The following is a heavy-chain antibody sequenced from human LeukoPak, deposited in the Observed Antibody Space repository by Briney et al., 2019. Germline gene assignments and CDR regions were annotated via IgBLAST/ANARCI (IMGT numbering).Heavy chain of an antibody. CDR1: GYTFTGYY. CDR2: INPNSGGT. Sequence: ASVKVSCKASGYTFTGYYMHWVRQAPGQGLEWMGWINPNSGGTNYAQKFQGSVTISADKSTNTAYMEVDSLKSEDTAVYYCAREDLAAGASAFDYWGQGTLVTVSA. V-gene: IGHV1-2*02. CDR3: AREDLAAGASAFDY. J-gene: IGHJ4*02. D-gene: IGHD6-25*01.